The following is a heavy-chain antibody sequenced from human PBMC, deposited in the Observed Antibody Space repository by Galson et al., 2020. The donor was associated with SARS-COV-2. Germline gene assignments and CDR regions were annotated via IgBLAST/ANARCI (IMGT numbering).Heavy chain of an antibody. D-gene: IGHD2-8*02. Sequence: SETLSLTCSVYGESFSGNYWSWIRQPPGKGLEWIAAINYRGGTTYTPSLKSRVTISVDTSKNQFSLKLYSVTAADTAMYYCARGISEHTRGYVYWGQGTLVTVSS. CDR1: GESFSGNY. J-gene: IGHJ4*02. CDR2: INYRGGT. V-gene: IGHV4-34*01. CDR3: ARGISEHTRGYVY.